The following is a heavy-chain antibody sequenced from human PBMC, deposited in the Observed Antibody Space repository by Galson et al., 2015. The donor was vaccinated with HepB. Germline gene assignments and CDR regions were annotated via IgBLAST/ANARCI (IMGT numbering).Heavy chain of an antibody. J-gene: IGHJ3*02. D-gene: IGHD3-22*01. CDR2: ISAYNGNT. Sequence: SCKASGYTFTSYGISWVRQAPGQGLEWMGWISAYNGNTNYAQKLQGRVTMTTDTSTSTAYMELRSLRSDDTAVYYCARDARGSGYYYADAFDIWGQGTMVTVSS. V-gene: IGHV1-18*01. CDR1: GYTFTSYG. CDR3: ARDARGSGYYYADAFDI.